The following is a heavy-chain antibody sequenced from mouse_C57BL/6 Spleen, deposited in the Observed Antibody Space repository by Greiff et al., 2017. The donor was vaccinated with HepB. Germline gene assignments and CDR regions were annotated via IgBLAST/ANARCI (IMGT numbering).Heavy chain of an antibody. CDR3: TTAPYYGNSY. V-gene: IGHV14-4*01. J-gene: IGHJ2*01. CDR2: IDPENGDT. Sequence: VQLKQSGAELVRPGASVKLSCTASGFNIKDDYMHWVKQRPEQGLEWIGWIDPENGDTEYASKFQGKATITADTSSNTAYLQLSSLTSEDTAVYYCTTAPYYGNSYWGQGTTLTVSS. CDR1: GFNIKDDY. D-gene: IGHD2-10*01.